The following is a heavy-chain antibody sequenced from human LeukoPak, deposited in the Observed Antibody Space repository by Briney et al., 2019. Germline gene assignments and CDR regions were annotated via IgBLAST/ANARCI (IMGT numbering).Heavy chain of an antibody. CDR1: GFTFDDYA. D-gene: IGHD1-1*01. CDR2: ISWNSGSI. Sequence: PGGSLRLSCAASGFTFDDYAMHWVRQAPGKGLEWVSGISWNSGSIGYADSVKGRFTISRDNAKNSLYLQMNSLRAEDTALYYCATAVTPNANWNGEAFDYWGQGTLVTVSS. J-gene: IGHJ4*02. CDR3: ATAVTPNANWNGEAFDY. V-gene: IGHV3-9*01.